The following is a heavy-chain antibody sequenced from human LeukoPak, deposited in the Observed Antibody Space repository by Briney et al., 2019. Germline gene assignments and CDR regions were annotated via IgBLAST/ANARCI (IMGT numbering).Heavy chain of an antibody. J-gene: IGHJ4*02. CDR1: GGSISSGGYY. D-gene: IGHD4-23*01. CDR2: IYHSGST. V-gene: IGHV4-30-2*01. CDR3: ARDPNGGPDY. Sequence: SQTLSLTCTVSGGSISSGGYYWSWIRQPPGKGLEWIGYIYHSGSTYYNPSLKSRVTISVDTSKNQFSLKLSSVTAADTAVYYCARDPNGGPDYWGQGTLVTVSS.